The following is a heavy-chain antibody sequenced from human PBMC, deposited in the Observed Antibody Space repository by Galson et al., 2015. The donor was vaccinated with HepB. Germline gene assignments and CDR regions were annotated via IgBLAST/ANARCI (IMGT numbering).Heavy chain of an antibody. J-gene: IGHJ3*02. Sequence: SVKVSCKASGYTFTGYYMHWVRQAPGQGLEWIGWVNPKSGVSRYGQNFQGRVAMTRDTSISTVYMEVSGLRFDDTAVYYCARGLGPADPFDIWGQGTMVTVS. CDR2: VNPKSGVS. CDR3: ARGLGPADPFDI. V-gene: IGHV1-2*02. D-gene: IGHD3-9*01. CDR1: GYTFTGYY.